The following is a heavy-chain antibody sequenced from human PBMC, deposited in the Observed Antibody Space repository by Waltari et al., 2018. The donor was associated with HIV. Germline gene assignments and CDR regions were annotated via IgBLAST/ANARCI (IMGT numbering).Heavy chain of an antibody. D-gene: IGHD6-19*01. Sequence: QVRLQPWGAGLLKPSETLSLTCAVYGGSFSTYYWTWFRQTPEKGLEWIGEINHSGTTAYNPSLKSRLTISIDTSKNQFSLKLNSVTAADTAIYYCARHRFTRGNSAWYFLYWGQGTHVTVSS. V-gene: IGHV4-34*02. CDR2: INHSGTT. CDR3: ARHRFTRGNSAWYFLY. CDR1: GGSFSTYY. J-gene: IGHJ4*02.